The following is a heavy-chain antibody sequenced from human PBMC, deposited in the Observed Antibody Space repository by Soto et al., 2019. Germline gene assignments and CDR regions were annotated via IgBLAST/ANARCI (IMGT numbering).Heavy chain of an antibody. CDR3: ARYGAVDGNTNFDS. D-gene: IGHD6-19*01. Sequence: QVQLVQSGAEVKQPGASVKVSCRAAGYTFTNYAIHWVRQGTGQRLEWMGWINAGNGKTKYSQKFQGIVTITRSTSARTAYMELSSLRSEDTAVYFCARYGAVDGNTNFDSWGKGTLVTVSS. J-gene: IGHJ4*02. CDR2: INAGNGKT. V-gene: IGHV1-3*01. CDR1: GYTFTNYA.